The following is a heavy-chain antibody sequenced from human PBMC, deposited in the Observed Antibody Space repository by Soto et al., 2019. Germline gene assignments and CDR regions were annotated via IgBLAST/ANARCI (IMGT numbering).Heavy chain of an antibody. D-gene: IGHD5-12*01. J-gene: IGHJ6*02. Sequence: SETLSLTCTVSGGSISSGGYYWSWIRQHPGKGLEWIGYIYYSGSTYYNPSLKSRVTISVDTSKNQFSLKQSSVTAADTAVYYCARDGGYSGYEYYYGMDVWGQGTTVTVSS. CDR1: GGSISSGGYY. CDR2: IYYSGST. V-gene: IGHV4-31*03. CDR3: ARDGGYSGYEYYYGMDV.